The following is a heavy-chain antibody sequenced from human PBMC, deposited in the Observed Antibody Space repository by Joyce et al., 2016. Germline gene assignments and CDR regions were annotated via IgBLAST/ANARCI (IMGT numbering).Heavy chain of an antibody. Sequence: GMHWVRRAPGKGREWGALITSDGSRQLYTDSGKGRFTISRDNARNTVYLQMDSLRPDDTAVFYCAKRGFCSGGRCYSFHFHLWGQGTLVTVSA. CDR3: AKRGFCSGGRCYSFHFHL. J-gene: IGHJ4*02. D-gene: IGHD2-15*01. CDR2: ITSDGSRQ. V-gene: IGHV3-30*18.